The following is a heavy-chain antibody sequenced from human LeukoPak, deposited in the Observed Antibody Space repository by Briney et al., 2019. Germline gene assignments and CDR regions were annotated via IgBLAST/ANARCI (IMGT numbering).Heavy chain of an antibody. CDR3: ARVVRSSGLRC. CDR1: GGSFSGYY. CDR2: INHSGST. D-gene: IGHD6-6*01. J-gene: IGHJ4*02. V-gene: IGHV4-34*01. Sequence: SETLSLTCAVYGGSFSGYYWSWIRQPPGKGLEWIGEINHSGSTNYNPSLKSRVTISVDTSKNQFSLKLSSVTAADTAVYYRARVVRSSGLRCWGQGTLVTVSS.